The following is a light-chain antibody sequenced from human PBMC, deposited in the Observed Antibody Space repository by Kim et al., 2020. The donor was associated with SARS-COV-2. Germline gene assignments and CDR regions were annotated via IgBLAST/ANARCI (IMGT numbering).Light chain of an antibody. CDR1: ALQKQY. CDR3: QSADSSGTVV. V-gene: IGLV3-25*03. Sequence: VSPGQPARITCSGDALQKQYAYWYQQKPGQAPVLVIYKDSERPSGIPERFSGSSSGTTVTLTISGVQAEDEADYYCQSADSSGTVVFGGGTKLTVL. J-gene: IGLJ2*01. CDR2: KDS.